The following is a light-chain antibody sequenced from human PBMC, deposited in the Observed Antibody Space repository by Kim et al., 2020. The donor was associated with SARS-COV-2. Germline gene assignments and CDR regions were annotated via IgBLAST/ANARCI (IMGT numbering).Light chain of an antibody. J-gene: IGLJ3*02. Sequence: GQSVTIACTATSSDVGGYNYVSWYKQHPGKAPKLMIYYVSKRPSGVPDRFSGSKSGNTASLTISGLQAGDEADYYCCSYAGSYTLVFGGGTQLTVL. CDR2: YVS. CDR3: CSYAGSYTLV. V-gene: IGLV2-11*01. CDR1: SSDVGGYNY.